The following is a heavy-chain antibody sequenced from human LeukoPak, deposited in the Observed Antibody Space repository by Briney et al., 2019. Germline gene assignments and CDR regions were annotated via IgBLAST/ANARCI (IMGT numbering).Heavy chain of an antibody. CDR1: GGSITSYY. V-gene: IGHV4-59*12. CDR2: IYYSGST. J-gene: IGHJ4*02. CDR3: ASDYFDRTGYYGFIY. Sequence: SETLSLTCTVSGGSITSYYWSWIRQPPGKGLEWIGYIYYSGSTNYNPSLKSRVTISVDSSKNQFSLRLSSVTAADTAIYYCASDYFDRTGYYGFIYWGQGSLVTISS. D-gene: IGHD3-22*01.